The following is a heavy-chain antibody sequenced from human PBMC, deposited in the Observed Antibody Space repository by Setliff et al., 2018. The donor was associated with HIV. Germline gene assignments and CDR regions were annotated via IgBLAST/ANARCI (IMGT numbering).Heavy chain of an antibody. D-gene: IGHD2-21*01. Sequence: GGSLRLSCAASDFTFSSYGMHWVRQAPGKGLEWVAFIRYDGSYKFYADSVKGRFTISRDNAKNSLYLQMNSLRAEDMAVYYCVRDLMWAFDIWGQGTMVTVSS. V-gene: IGHV3-30*02. J-gene: IGHJ3*02. CDR3: VRDLMWAFDI. CDR1: DFTFSSYG. CDR2: IRYDGSYK.